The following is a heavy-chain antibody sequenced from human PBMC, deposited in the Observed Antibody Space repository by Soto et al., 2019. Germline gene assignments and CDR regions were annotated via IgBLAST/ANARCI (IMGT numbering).Heavy chain of an antibody. CDR2: INSDGSST. V-gene: IGHV3-74*01. J-gene: IGHJ3*02. D-gene: IGHD3-3*01. Sequence: GGSLRLSCAASGFPFSSYWMHWVRQAPGKGLVWVSRINSDGSSTSYADSVKGRFTISRDNAKNTLYLQMNSLRAEITAVYYGARPTNFWTGGDSFDIWGQGTMVTVSS. CDR1: GFPFSSYW. CDR3: ARPTNFWTGGDSFDI.